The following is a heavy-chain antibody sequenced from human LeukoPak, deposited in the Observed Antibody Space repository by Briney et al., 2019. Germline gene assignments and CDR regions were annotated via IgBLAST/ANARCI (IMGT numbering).Heavy chain of an antibody. CDR2: FDVEDGET. D-gene: IGHD3-10*01. V-gene: IGHV1-24*01. CDR1: GYTLSEIA. Sequence: GGSVKVSCKVSGYTLSEIAIHWVRQAPGKGLEWMGGFDVEDGETIRAQKFQGRVTMPEDTSTDTAYMELSRLTSEDTAVYYCATVGFFRAFGIWGQGTMVTVSS. CDR3: ATVGFFRAFGI. J-gene: IGHJ3*02.